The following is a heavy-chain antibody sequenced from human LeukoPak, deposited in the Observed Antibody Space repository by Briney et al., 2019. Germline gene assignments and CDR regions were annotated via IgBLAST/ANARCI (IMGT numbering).Heavy chain of an antibody. CDR3: AKDLSKGLLYRRGMYYFDY. Sequence: GGSLRLSCAASGFTFSSYAMHWVRQAPGRGLEWVAVISYDGSNKYYADSVKGRFTISRDNSKNTLYLQMNSLRAEDTAVYYCAKDLSKGLLYRRGMYYFDYWGQGTLVTVSS. CDR2: ISYDGSNK. D-gene: IGHD3-10*01. J-gene: IGHJ4*02. CDR1: GFTFSSYA. V-gene: IGHV3-30*04.